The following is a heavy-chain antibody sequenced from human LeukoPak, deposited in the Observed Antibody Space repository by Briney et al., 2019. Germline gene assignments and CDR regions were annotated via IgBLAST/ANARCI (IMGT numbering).Heavy chain of an antibody. CDR1: GGTFSSYA. V-gene: IGHV1-69*06. CDR2: IIPIFGTA. D-gene: IGHD6-19*01. J-gene: IGHJ4*02. Sequence: SVKVSCKASGGTFSSYAISWVRQAPGQRLEWMGGIIPIFGTANYAQKFQGRVTITADKSTSTAYMELSSLRSEDTAVYYCARDSSGWYYFDYWGQGTLVTVSS. CDR3: ARDSSGWYYFDY.